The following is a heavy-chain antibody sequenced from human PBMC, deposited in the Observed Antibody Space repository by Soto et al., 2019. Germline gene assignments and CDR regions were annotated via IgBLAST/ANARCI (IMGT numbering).Heavy chain of an antibody. D-gene: IGHD1-26*01. Sequence: EVQLVESGGGVVKPGGSLRLSCAASGFTFSSYSMNWVRQAPGKGLEWVSSISSSSSYIYYADSVKGRFTISRDNAKNSLYLQMNSLRAEDTAVYYCAFTSMPLNQWGLSSGSYPRGYWGQGTLVTVSS. J-gene: IGHJ4*02. CDR1: GFTFSSYS. CDR3: AFTSMPLNQWGLSSGSYPRGY. V-gene: IGHV3-21*01. CDR2: ISSSSSYI.